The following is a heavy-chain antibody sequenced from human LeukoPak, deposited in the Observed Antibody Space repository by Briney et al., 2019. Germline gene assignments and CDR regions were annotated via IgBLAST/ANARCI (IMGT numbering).Heavy chain of an antibody. CDR1: GGTFSSYA. CDR3: ARVSSGVGEIDY. J-gene: IGHJ4*02. V-gene: IGHV1-69*05. D-gene: IGHD1-26*01. CDR2: IIPIFGTA. Sequence: SVTVSCTASGGTFSSYAISWVRQAPGQGLEWMGGIIPIFGTANYAQKFQGRVTITTDESTSTAYMELSSLRSEDTAVYYCARVSSGVGEIDYWGRGTLVTVSS.